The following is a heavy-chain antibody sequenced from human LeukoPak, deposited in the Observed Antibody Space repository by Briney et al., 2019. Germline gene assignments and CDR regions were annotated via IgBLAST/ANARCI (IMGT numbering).Heavy chain of an antibody. D-gene: IGHD6-13*01. J-gene: IGHJ4*02. V-gene: IGHV4-4*07. CDR1: GGSISSYY. CDR2: IYTSGST. Sequence: SETLSLTCTVPGGSISSYYWSWIRQPAGKGLEWIGRIYTSGSTNYNPSLKSRVTMSVDTSKNQFSLKLSSVTAADTAVYYCARDFWMGIAAAVNYFDYWGQGTLVTVSS. CDR3: ARDFWMGIAAAVNYFDY.